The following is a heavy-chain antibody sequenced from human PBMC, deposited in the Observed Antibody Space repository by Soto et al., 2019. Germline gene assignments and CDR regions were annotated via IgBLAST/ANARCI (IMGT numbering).Heavy chain of an antibody. D-gene: IGHD6-19*01. CDR2: VFHTGTT. J-gene: IGHJ4*02. CDR3: ARSAGWYAVHS. V-gene: IGHV4-4*02. Sequence: QVQLQESGPGLVKPSGTLSLTCAVSGDSVSSTYYWCWVRQPPGKGLEWIGEVFHTGTTSYNPSLRSRVTISMDKSNNQFSLDLSSVTAADTAGYYCARSAGWYAVHSWGPGTLVIVSS. CDR1: GDSVSSTYY.